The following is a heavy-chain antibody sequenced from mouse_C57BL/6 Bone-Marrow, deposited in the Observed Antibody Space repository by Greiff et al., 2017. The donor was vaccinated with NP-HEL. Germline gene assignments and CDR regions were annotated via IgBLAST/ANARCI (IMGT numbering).Heavy chain of an antibody. D-gene: IGHD1-1*01. CDR1: GFTFSSYA. V-gene: IGHV5-4*01. Sequence: EVNVVESGGGLVKPGGSLKLSCAASGFTFSSYAMSWVRQTPEKRLEWVATISDGGSYTYYPDNVKGRFTISRDNAKNNLYLQMSHLKSEDTAMYYCARDRGLLLGFAYWGQGTLVTVSA. CDR2: ISDGGSYT. J-gene: IGHJ3*01. CDR3: ARDRGLLLGFAY.